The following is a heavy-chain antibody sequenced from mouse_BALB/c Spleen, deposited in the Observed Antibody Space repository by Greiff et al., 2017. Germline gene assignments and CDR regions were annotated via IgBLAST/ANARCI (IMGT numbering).Heavy chain of an antibody. D-gene: IGHD2-3*01. CDR3: ARLDGYYAMDY. CDR2: ISYDGSN. V-gene: IGHV3-6*02. J-gene: IGHJ4*01. Sequence: ESGPGLVKPSQSLSLTCSVTGYSITSGYYWNWIRQFPGNKLEWMGYISYDGSNNYNPSLKNRISITRDTSKNQFFLKLNSVTTEDTATYYCARLDGYYAMDYWGQGTSVTVSS. CDR1: GYSITSGYY.